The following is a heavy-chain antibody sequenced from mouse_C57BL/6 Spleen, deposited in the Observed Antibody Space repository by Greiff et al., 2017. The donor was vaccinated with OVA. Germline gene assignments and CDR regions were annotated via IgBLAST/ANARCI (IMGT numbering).Heavy chain of an antibody. J-gene: IGHJ1*03. CDR3: ARGPNYGSRRGWYFDV. V-gene: IGHV1-64*01. CDR1: GYTFTSYW. Sequence: QVQLQQPGADLVKPGASVKLSCKASGYTFTSYWMHWVKQRPGQGLEWIGMIHPNSGSTNYNEKFKSKATLTVDKSSSTAYIQLSRLTSEDSAVYFCARGPNYGSRRGWYFDVWGTGTTVTVAS. D-gene: IGHD1-1*01. CDR2: IHPNSGST.